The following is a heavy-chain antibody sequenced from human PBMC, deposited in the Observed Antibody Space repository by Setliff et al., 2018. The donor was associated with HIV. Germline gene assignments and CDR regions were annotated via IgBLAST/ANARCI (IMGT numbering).Heavy chain of an antibody. Sequence: SVKVSCKASGDTFTTYALHWVRQAPGQRLEWMGWINAGNGDTKSSQKFRGRVTITRDTSASTAYMELSSLRSEDTGVYYCAIGSSNWPHRPNNYYFDYWGQGTPVTVSS. CDR1: GDTFTTYA. V-gene: IGHV1-3*01. J-gene: IGHJ4*02. D-gene: IGHD6-13*01. CDR2: INAGNGDT. CDR3: AIGSSNWPHRPNNYYFDY.